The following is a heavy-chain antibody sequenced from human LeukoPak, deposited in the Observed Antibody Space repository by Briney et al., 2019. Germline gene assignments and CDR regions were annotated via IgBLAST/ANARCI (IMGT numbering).Heavy chain of an antibody. J-gene: IGHJ5*02. CDR3: ARDGRPYMVRGGGGRFDP. V-gene: IGHV4-39*07. CDR1: GGSISSSSYY. Sequence: SETLSLTCTVSGGSISSSSYYWGWIRQPPGKGLEWIGSIYYSGSTYYNPSLKSRVTISVDTSKNQFSLKLSSVTAADTAVYYCARDGRPYMVRGGGGRFDPWGQGTLVTVSS. CDR2: IYYSGST. D-gene: IGHD3-10*01.